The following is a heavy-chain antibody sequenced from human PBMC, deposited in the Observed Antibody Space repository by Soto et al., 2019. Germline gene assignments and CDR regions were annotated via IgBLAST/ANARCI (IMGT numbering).Heavy chain of an antibody. V-gene: IGHV4-30-2*01. J-gene: IGHJ4*02. CDR3: TRARYCSGGSCFSDY. Sequence: QLQLQESGSGLVKPSQTLSLTCSVSGGSISSGGYPWNWVRQPPGKGLEWIGYIYDSGTTYYNPSLKSRVIISVDGSKNQFSLKLTSVTAADTAVYYCTRARYCSGGSCFSDYWGQGTLVTVSS. CDR1: GGSISSGGYP. D-gene: IGHD2-15*01. CDR2: IYDSGTT.